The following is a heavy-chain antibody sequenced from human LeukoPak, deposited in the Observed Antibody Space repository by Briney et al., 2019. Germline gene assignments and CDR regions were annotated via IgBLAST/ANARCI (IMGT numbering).Heavy chain of an antibody. CDR1: GFTFSSYG. D-gene: IGHD3-10*01. J-gene: IGHJ4*02. Sequence: GGSLRLSCAASGFTFSSYGMHWVRQAPGKGLEWVAFIRYDGSNKYYTDSVKGRFTISRDNAKNSLYLQMNSLRAEDTAVYYCASLWFGELPLGYWGQGTLVTVSS. V-gene: IGHV3-30*02. CDR2: IRYDGSNK. CDR3: ASLWFGELPLGY.